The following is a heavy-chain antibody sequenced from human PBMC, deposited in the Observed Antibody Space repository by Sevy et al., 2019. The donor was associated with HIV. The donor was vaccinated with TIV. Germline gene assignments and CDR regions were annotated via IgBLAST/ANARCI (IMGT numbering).Heavy chain of an antibody. Sequence: SETLSLTCTVSGGSISNYFWSWIRQPPGKGLEWIGYIYYSGSTNYNPSRKSRVTISVDTSKNQFSLKLSSVTAADTAVYYCARESIGAVGDFDYWGQGTLVTVSS. CDR1: GGSISNYF. CDR2: IYYSGST. V-gene: IGHV4-59*01. J-gene: IGHJ4*02. D-gene: IGHD6-13*01. CDR3: ARESIGAVGDFDY.